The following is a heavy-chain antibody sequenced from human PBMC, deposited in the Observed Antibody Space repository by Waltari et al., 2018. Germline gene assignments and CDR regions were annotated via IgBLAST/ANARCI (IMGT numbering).Heavy chain of an antibody. CDR1: GFTFSSYE. CDR3: ARERSVTGKGNLDY. J-gene: IGHJ4*02. V-gene: IGHV3-48*03. CDR2: ISSGGTNM. Sequence: EVQLVESGGGLVQPGGSLRLSCAASGFTFSSYEMNWVRQAPGKGLVWVSYISSGGTNMFYAGSLKGRFTISRDNAKNSLYLHMNSLRVEDTAVYYCARERSVTGKGNLDYWGQGTLVTVSS. D-gene: IGHD3-10*01.